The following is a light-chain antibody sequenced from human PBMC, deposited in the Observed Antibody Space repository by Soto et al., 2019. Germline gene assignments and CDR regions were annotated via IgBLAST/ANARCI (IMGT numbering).Light chain of an antibody. Sequence: SYELTQPPSVSVAPGKTARITCGGNNIGSKSVHWYQQKPGQAPVLVIYYDSDRPSGIPARFSGSNSGNTATLTISRVEAGDEADYYCQVWDSSSDHLYVFGTGTKLTVL. J-gene: IGLJ1*01. CDR2: YDS. V-gene: IGLV3-21*04. CDR1: NIGSKS. CDR3: QVWDSSSDHLYV.